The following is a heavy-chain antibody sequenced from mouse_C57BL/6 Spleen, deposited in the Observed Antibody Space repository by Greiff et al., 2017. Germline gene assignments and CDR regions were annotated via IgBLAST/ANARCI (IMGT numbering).Heavy chain of an antibody. J-gene: IGHJ2*01. CDR3: ARGHSSGPYYFDY. D-gene: IGHD3-1*01. V-gene: IGHV1-72*01. CDR1: GYTFTSYW. CDR2: IDPNSGGT. Sequence: VQLQQPGAELVKPGASVKLSCKASGYTFTSYWMHWVKQRPGRGLEWIGRIDPNSGGTKYNEKFKSKATLTVDKPSSTAYMQRSSLTSEDSAVYYCARGHSSGPYYFDYWGQGTTLTVSS.